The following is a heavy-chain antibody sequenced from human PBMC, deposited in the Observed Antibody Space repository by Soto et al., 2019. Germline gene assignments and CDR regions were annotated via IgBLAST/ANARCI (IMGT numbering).Heavy chain of an antibody. CDR3: VRGASSLPGFY. D-gene: IGHD6-13*01. J-gene: IGHJ4*02. CDR2: ISAYNGDT. CDR1: GYTFTSYG. Sequence: QVQLVQSGPEVKKPGASVNVSCKASGYTFTSYGVTWVRQAPGQGLEWMGWISAYNGDTEYAQKLQDRVILTTDTSTSTADMELASLASDDTAVYYCVRGASSLPGFYWGQGTLVTVCS. V-gene: IGHV1-18*01.